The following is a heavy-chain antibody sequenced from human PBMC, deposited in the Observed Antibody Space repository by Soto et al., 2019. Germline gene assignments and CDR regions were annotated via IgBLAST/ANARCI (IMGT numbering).Heavy chain of an antibody. CDR2: IYWNDDK. Sequence: GAALGSATRRLRVTFSVAGVSLSTSGVGVGWIRQPPGKALEWLALIYWNDDKRYSPSLKSRLTITKDTSKNQVVLTMTNMDPVDTATYYCAHRSSSWYGYWFDPWGQGPLVTSPQ. D-gene: IGHD6-13*01. CDR1: GVSLSTSGVG. CDR3: AHRSSSWYGYWFDP. J-gene: IGHJ5*02. V-gene: IGHV2-5*01.